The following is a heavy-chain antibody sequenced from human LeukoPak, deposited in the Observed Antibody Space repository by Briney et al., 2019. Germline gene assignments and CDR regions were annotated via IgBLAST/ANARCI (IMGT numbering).Heavy chain of an antibody. V-gene: IGHV5-51*01. J-gene: IGHJ4*02. CDR2: IYPGDSDT. CDR3: ARIGRCSGGSCYSFDY. D-gene: IGHD2-15*01. Sequence: GESLKISCRGSGYSFTNYWIGWVRQMPGKGLEWMGIIYPGDSDTRYSPSFQGQVTISADKSISTAYLQWSSLKASDTARYYCARIGRCSGGSCYSFDYWGQGTLVTVSS. CDR1: GYSFTNYW.